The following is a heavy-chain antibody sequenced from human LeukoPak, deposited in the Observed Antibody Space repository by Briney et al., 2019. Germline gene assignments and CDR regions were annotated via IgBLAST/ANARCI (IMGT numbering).Heavy chain of an antibody. D-gene: IGHD6-13*01. CDR2: TYYDSKWYN. Sequence: SQTLSLTCVISGDSVSNNAWNWVRQTPSGGLECLGRTYYDSKWYNHYAESVKSRISINPDTSKNQFSLRLNSVTPEDTAVYYCARGWARDGFNIWSQGTMVTVSS. V-gene: IGHV6-1*01. CDR1: GDSVSNNA. J-gene: IGHJ3*02. CDR3: ARGWARDGFNI.